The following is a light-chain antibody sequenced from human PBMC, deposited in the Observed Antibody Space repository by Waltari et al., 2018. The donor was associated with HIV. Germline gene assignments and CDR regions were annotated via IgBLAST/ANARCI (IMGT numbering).Light chain of an antibody. CDR1: SSNIGAGYD. Sequence: QSVLTQPPSVSGAPGPRVTISCTGSSSNIGAGYDLPWYQPLPGPAPKLLLYATLNRPSGVPIRLSGSKSGSSASRAITGLQAEEEAHYYCQSFDSSLTTAGVIFGGGTKLTVL. CDR3: QSFDSSLTTAGVI. J-gene: IGLJ2*01. V-gene: IGLV1-40*01. CDR2: ATL.